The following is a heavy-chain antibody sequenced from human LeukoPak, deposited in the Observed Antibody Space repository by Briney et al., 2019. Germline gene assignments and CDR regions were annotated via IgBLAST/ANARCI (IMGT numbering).Heavy chain of an antibody. V-gene: IGHV3-7*01. CDR3: ATGANLFQY. Sequence: GGSLRVSCAASGFIFNDSWMSWVRQAPGKGLEWVANIRHDGSEKYYLDSVRGRFTISRDNAKNAVYLQMNNLRGEDTAVYYCATGANLFQYWGQGTLVTVSS. J-gene: IGHJ4*02. CDR2: IRHDGSEK. CDR1: GFIFNDSW. D-gene: IGHD4/OR15-4a*01.